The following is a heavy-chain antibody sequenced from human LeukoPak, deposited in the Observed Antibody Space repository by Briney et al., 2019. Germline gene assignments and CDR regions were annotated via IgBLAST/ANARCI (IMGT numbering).Heavy chain of an antibody. Sequence: SETLSLTCSVSGGSISSSSYYWDWIRQPPGKGLEWIGSIYYSGSTYYNPSLKSRVTISVDTSKNQFSLKLSSVTAADTAVYYCARSSGYYYVRGGRFDPWGQGTLVTVSS. J-gene: IGHJ5*02. CDR2: IYYSGST. D-gene: IGHD3-22*01. V-gene: IGHV4-39*07. CDR3: ARSSGYYYVRGGRFDP. CDR1: GGSISSSSYY.